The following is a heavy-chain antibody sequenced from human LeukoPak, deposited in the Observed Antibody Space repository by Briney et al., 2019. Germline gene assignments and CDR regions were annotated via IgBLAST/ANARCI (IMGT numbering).Heavy chain of an antibody. V-gene: IGHV1-2*02. J-gene: IGHJ5*02. CDR2: INPNSGGT. CDR3: ARGVITIFGVVTTNWFDP. Sequence: ASVKVSCKASGYTFTGYYMHWVRQAPGQGLEWMGWINPNSGGTNYAQKFQGRVTMTRDTSISTAYMELSRLRSDDTAVYYCARGVITIFGVVTTNWFDPWGQGTLVTVSS. D-gene: IGHD3-3*01. CDR1: GYTFTGYY.